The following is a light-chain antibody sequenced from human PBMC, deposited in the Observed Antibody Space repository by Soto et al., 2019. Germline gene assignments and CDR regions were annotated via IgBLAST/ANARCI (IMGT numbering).Light chain of an antibody. CDR2: GAS. J-gene: IGKJ4*01. V-gene: IGKV3-20*01. CDR3: QQYGSSSLS. CDR1: QSVSSSF. Sequence: EIVLTQSPGTLSLSPGERATLSCRASQSVSSSFLAWYQQKPGQAPRLLLYGASRRAPGIPDTFSASGSGTDFTLTISRLEPEDFAVYYCQQYGSSSLSFGGGTKVEI.